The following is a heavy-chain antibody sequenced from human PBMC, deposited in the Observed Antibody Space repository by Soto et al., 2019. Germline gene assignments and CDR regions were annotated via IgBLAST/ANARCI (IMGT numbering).Heavy chain of an antibody. CDR2: IKQDGSEK. J-gene: IGHJ6*02. D-gene: IGHD3-3*01. Sequence: HPGGSLRLSCAASGFTFSSYWMSWVRQAPGKGLEWVANIKQDGSEKYYVDSVKGRFTISRDNAKNSLYLQMNSLRAEDTAVYYCARVGQYYDFWSGRYYYGMDVWGQGTTVTVSS. CDR3: ARVGQYYDFWSGRYYYGMDV. V-gene: IGHV3-7*01. CDR1: GFTFSSYW.